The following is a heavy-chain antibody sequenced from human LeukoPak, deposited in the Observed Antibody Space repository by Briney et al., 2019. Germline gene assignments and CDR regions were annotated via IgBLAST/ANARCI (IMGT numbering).Heavy chain of an antibody. CDR3: AKFATKSRTAAAGTWDYFDY. CDR1: GFTFSSYG. D-gene: IGHD6-13*01. Sequence: GGSLRLSCAAPGFTFSSYGMHWVRQAPGKGLEWVAFIRYDGSNKYYADSVKGRFTISRDNSKNTLYLQMNSLRAEDTAVYYCAKFATKSRTAAAGTWDYFDYWGQGTLVTVSS. V-gene: IGHV3-30*02. J-gene: IGHJ4*02. CDR2: IRYDGSNK.